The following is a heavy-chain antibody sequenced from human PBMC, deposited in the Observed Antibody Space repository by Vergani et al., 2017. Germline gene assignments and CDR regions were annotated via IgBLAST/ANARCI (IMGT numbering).Heavy chain of an antibody. Sequence: QVQLQESGPGLVKPSQTLSLTCTVSGGSISSGDYYWSWIRQPPGKGLEWIGYIYYSGSTYYNPSLKSRVTISVDTSKNQFSLKLSSVTAADTAVYYCARGDTIFGVVIPTGGYNWFDPWGQGTLVTVSS. CDR3: ARGDTIFGVVIPTGGYNWFDP. V-gene: IGHV4-30-4*08. J-gene: IGHJ5*02. D-gene: IGHD3-3*01. CDR1: GGSISSGDYY. CDR2: IYYSGST.